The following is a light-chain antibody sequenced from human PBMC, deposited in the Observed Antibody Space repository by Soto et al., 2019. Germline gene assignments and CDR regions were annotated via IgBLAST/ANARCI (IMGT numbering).Light chain of an antibody. V-gene: IGKV1-13*02. CDR1: QGISSA. CDR2: DAS. CDR3: QQFNSYPLT. J-gene: IGKJ4*01. Sequence: AIQLTQSPSSLSASVGDRVTITCRASQGISSALAWYQQKPGKAPKLLIYDASSLESGVPSRFSGSGSGTDFSRTISSLQPEDFATYDCQQFNSYPLTVGGGTKVEIK.